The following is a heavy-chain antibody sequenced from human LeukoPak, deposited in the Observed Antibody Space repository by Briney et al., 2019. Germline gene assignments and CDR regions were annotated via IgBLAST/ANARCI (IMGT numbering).Heavy chain of an antibody. CDR1: GGSFSGYY. CDR2: IYYSGST. J-gene: IGHJ4*02. D-gene: IGHD6-19*01. Sequence: PSETLSLTCAVYGGSFSGYYWSWIRQPPGKGLEWIGSIYYSGSTYYNPSLTSRVTISVDTSKNQFSLKLSSVTAADTAVYYCASGISGWAFDYWGQGTLVTVSS. V-gene: IGHV4-34*01. CDR3: ASGISGWAFDY.